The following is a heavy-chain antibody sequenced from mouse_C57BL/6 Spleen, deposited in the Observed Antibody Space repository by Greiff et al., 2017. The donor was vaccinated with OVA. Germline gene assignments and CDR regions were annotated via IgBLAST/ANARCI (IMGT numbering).Heavy chain of an antibody. J-gene: IGHJ2*01. CDR2: IDPSDSYT. V-gene: IGHV1-69*01. CDR1: GYTFTSYW. Sequence: QVQLQQPGAELVMPGASVKLSCKASGYTFTSYWMHWVKQRPGQGLEWIGEIDPSDSYTNSNQKFKGKSTLTVDKSSSTAYMQLSSLTSEDSAVYYCARGGWDGVDYWGQGTTLTVSS. D-gene: IGHD4-1*01. CDR3: ARGGWDGVDY.